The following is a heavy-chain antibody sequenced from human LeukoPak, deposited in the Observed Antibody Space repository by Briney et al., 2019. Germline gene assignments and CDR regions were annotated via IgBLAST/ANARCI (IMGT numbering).Heavy chain of an antibody. CDR1: GYTFTSYG. CDR2: IIPILGIA. D-gene: IGHD5-18*01. Sequence: SVKVSCKASGYTFTSYGISWVRQAPGQGLEWMGRIIPILGIANYAQKFQGRVTITADKSTSTAYMELSSLRSEDTAVYYCARVPSLYSYGYFDYWGQGTLVTVSS. J-gene: IGHJ4*02. V-gene: IGHV1-69*04. CDR3: ARVPSLYSYGYFDY.